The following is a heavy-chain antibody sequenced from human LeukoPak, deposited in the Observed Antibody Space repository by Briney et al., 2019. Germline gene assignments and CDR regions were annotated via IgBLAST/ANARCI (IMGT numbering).Heavy chain of an antibody. D-gene: IGHD3-10*01. V-gene: IGHV4-59*01. CDR3: ARGSSYRYYYYYYGMDV. CDR1: GGSISSYY. J-gene: IGHJ6*02. CDR2: IYYSGST. Sequence: SETLSLTCTVSGGSISSYYWSWIRQPPGKGLEWIGYIYYSGSTNYNPSFKSRVTISVDTSKNQFSLKLSSVTAADTAVYYCARGSSYRYYYYYYGMDVWGQGTTVTVSS.